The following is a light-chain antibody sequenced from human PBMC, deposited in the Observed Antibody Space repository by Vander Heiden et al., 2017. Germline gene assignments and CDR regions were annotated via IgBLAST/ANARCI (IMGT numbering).Light chain of an antibody. CDR1: RSNFGAAYD. V-gene: IGLV1-40*01. CDR3: QSYDSSLNTWV. CDR2: GHT. Sequence: QSGLTQPPSVFGAPGQTVTISWNGSRSNFGAAYDAHWYQLRPAKAPKILIYGHTNRPSGVPDRFFGTKSGTSASLAITGLQAEDDADYYCQSYDSSLNTWVFGEGTKLTVL. J-gene: IGLJ3*02.